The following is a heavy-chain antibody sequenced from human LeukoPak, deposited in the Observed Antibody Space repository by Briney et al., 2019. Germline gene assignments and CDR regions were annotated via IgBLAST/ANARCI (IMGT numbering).Heavy chain of an antibody. CDR1: GFTFSSYG. J-gene: IGHJ4*02. Sequence: GGSLRLSCAASGFTFSSYGMHWVRQAPGKGLEWVAFIRYDGSNKYYADSVKGRFTISRDNSKNTLYLQMNSLRAEDTAVYYCAKELPLFPYYYDSSGYYWAYWGQGTLVTASS. V-gene: IGHV3-30*02. D-gene: IGHD3-22*01. CDR2: IRYDGSNK. CDR3: AKELPLFPYYYDSSGYYWAY.